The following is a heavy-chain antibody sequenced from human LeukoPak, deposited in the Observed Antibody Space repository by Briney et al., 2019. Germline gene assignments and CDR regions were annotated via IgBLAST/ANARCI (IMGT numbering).Heavy chain of an antibody. J-gene: IGHJ6*02. Sequence: GGSLRLSCTTSGFTFRSYWMSWLRQAPGKGLEWVANIKQDGSQKYYVGSVKGRFTISRDNAKNSVSPEMNSLSAEDTAVYYCARDNQLTSRGPTPRRYYFGLDVWGQGTTVTVSS. CDR3: ARDNQLTSRGPTPRRYYFGLDV. CDR2: IKQDGSQK. CDR1: GFTFRSYW. V-gene: IGHV3-7*03. D-gene: IGHD4/OR15-4a*01.